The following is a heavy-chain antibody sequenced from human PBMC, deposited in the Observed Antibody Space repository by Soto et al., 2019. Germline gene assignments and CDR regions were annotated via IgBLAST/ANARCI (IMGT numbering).Heavy chain of an antibody. J-gene: IGHJ5*02. CDR3: ARRFTFGSLSPYWFDP. V-gene: IGHV4-59*08. CDR1: GDSIGTYY. Sequence: QVRLQESGPGLVKPSETLSLTCTVSGDSIGTYYWSWLRQPPGKGLEWIGYVYYTGSTKYNPSLRSRLTISVDTAKNQFSLKLTAVTAADTAVYYCARRFTFGSLSPYWFDPWGQGTLVTVSS. CDR2: VYYTGST. D-gene: IGHD3-10*01.